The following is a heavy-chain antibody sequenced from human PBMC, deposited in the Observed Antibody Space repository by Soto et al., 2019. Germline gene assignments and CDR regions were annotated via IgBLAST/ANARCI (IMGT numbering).Heavy chain of an antibody. Sequence: SVKVSCKASGGTFSSYAISWVRQAPGQGLEWMGGIIPIFGTANYAQRFQGRVTITADESTSTAYMELSSLRSEDTAVYYCARQGQEVVIRYYYGMDVWGQGTTVTVSS. D-gene: IGHD3-22*01. CDR1: GGTFSSYA. V-gene: IGHV1-69*13. J-gene: IGHJ6*02. CDR2: IIPIFGTA. CDR3: ARQGQEVVIRYYYGMDV.